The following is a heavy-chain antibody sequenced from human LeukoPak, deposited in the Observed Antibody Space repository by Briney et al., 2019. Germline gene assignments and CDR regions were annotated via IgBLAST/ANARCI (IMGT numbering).Heavy chain of an antibody. J-gene: IGHJ5*02. CDR2: IYYSGST. D-gene: IGHD4-23*01. CDR1: GGSISSGGYY. Sequence: SETLSLTCTVSGGSISSGGYYWSWIRQHPGKGLEWIGYIYYSGSTFYNPSLKSRVTISVDTSKNQFSLKVNSVTAADTAVYYCARAPLYGGHAEWFDPWGQGTLVTVSS. CDR3: ARAPLYGGHAEWFDP. V-gene: IGHV4-31*03.